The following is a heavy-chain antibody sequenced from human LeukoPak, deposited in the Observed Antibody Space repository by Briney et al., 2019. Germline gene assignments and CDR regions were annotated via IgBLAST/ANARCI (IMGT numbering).Heavy chain of an antibody. CDR2: ISAYNGNT. CDR1: GYTFTSYG. D-gene: IGHD4-23*01. Sequence: ASVKVSCKASGYTFTSYGISWVRQAPGQGLEWMGWISAYNGNTNYAQKLQGRVTMTTDTSTSTAYMELRSLRSDDTAVYYCARDLPGVASSAYGGPSKDYWGRGTLVTVSS. V-gene: IGHV1-18*01. J-gene: IGHJ4*02. CDR3: ARDLPGVASSAYGGPSKDY.